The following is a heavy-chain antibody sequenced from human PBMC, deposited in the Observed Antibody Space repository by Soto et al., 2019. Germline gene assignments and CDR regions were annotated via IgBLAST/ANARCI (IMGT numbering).Heavy chain of an antibody. D-gene: IGHD2-15*01. Sequence: YAFSGYFMRWLRQTQRKRLEWMGWINAGNGNTKYSQKFQGRVTITRDTSASTAYMELSSLRSEDTAVYYCARSRSGGSWGGYYGMDVWGQGTTVTVSS. J-gene: IGHJ6*02. CDR1: YAFSGYF. CDR2: INAGNGNT. CDR3: ARSRSGGSWGGYYGMDV. V-gene: IGHV1-3*01.